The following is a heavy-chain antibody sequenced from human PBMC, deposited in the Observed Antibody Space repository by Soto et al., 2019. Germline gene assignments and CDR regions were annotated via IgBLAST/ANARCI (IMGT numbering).Heavy chain of an antibody. Sequence: GESLKISCKASGYSLSTFWITWVRQMPGKGLEWMGRIDPSDSYTNYRPSVQGPVTISVDKSISTAYLQWSSLKASDTAMYFCVRQGIPVAAAPRRYYGLDVWGQGTTVTVSS. CDR2: IDPSDSYT. D-gene: IGHD6-19*01. CDR1: GYSLSTFW. V-gene: IGHV5-10-1*01. J-gene: IGHJ6*02. CDR3: VRQGIPVAAAPRRYYGLDV.